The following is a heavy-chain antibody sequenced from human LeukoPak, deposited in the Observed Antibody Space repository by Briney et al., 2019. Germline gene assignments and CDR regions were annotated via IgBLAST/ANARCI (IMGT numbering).Heavy chain of an antibody. D-gene: IGHD3-22*01. CDR2: INHSGST. CDR3: ARVIDYYDSSGYYYGVRWFDP. Sequence: SETLSLTCAVYGGSFSGYYWSWIRQPPGKGLEWIGEINHSGSTNYNPSLKSRVTISVDTPKNQFSLKLSSVTAADTAVYYCARVIDYYDSSGYYYGVRWFDPWGQGTLVTVSS. J-gene: IGHJ5*02. CDR1: GGSFSGYY. V-gene: IGHV4-34*01.